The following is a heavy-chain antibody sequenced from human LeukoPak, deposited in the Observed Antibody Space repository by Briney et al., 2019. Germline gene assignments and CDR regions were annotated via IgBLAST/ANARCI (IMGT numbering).Heavy chain of an antibody. D-gene: IGHD2-15*01. J-gene: IGHJ4*02. CDR3: AGYCSGGSCYLPPT. CDR1: GFTFSSYE. CDR2: ISSSGSTI. V-gene: IGHV3-48*03. Sequence: PGGSLRLSCAASGFTFSSYEMNWVRQARGKGREWVSYISSSGSTIYYADSVKGRFTISRDNAKNSLYLQMNSLRAEDTAVYYCAGYCSGGSCYLPPTWGQGTLVTVSS.